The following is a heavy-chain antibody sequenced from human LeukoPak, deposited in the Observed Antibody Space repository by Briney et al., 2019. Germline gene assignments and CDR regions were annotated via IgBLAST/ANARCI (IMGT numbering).Heavy chain of an antibody. CDR1: GFTFSSYS. CDR2: ISSSSSTI. J-gene: IGHJ4*02. D-gene: IGHD5-24*01. CDR3: ARVRDVYNHVFEN. V-gene: IGHV3-48*01. Sequence: PGGSLRLSCAASGFTFSSYSMNWVRQAPGKGLEWVSYISSSSSTIYYADSVKGRFTISRDNAKNSLYLQMNNLRVDDTAVYYCARVRDVYNHVFENWGQGTLVTVS.